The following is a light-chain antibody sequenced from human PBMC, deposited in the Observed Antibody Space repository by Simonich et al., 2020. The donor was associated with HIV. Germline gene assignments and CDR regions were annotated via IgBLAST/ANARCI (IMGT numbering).Light chain of an antibody. Sequence: EIVMTQSPATLSVSPGERATPPCRASPSVSSSYLAWYQQKPGQAPRLLIYSASTRATGIPAKFSGSWSGTEFTLTISSMQSEDIAVYYCQQYNNRPLTFGGGTKVEIK. V-gene: IGKV3-15*01. CDR3: QQYNNRPLT. J-gene: IGKJ4*01. CDR1: PSVSSSY. CDR2: SAS.